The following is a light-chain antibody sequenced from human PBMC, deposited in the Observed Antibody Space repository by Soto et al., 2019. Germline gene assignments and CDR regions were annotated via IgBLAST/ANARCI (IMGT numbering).Light chain of an antibody. CDR1: SSDGGGYNY. J-gene: IGLJ1*01. Sequence: QSVLTQSASVSGSPGLSITISSTGTSSDGGGYNYLSWYRQDPGKAPQLMIYDISNRPSGASNRVSGSKTGNTAALAFCGLQAEDEADYYCSSSTCTTTAIFRPATK. CDR2: DIS. V-gene: IGLV2-14*01. CDR3: SSSTCTTTAI.